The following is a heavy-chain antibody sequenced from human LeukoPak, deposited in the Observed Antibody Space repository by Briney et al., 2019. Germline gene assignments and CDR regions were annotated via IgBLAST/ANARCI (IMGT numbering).Heavy chain of an antibody. CDR2: ISSNGISP. Sequence: PGGSLRLSCAASGFTFSSYWMTWLRQAPGKGLEYVSTISSNGISPYYANSVKGRFTISRDNSKNTLYLQMGSLRADDTAVYYCVRAHSIHNYHYGIDVWGHGTTVSVSS. V-gene: IGHV3-64*01. J-gene: IGHJ6*02. CDR1: GFTFSSYW. CDR3: VRAHSIHNYHYGIDV. D-gene: IGHD3-3*01.